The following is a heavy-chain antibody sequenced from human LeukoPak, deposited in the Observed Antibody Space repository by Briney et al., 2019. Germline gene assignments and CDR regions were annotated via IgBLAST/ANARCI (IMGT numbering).Heavy chain of an antibody. Sequence: PGRSLRLSCAASGFTFSSYGMHWVRQAPGKGLEWVAAISYDGNNKYYADSVKGRLTISRDNSKNTLYVQINSLRAEDTAVYYCAKDGVEQWLAYYFDYWGQGTLVTVSS. CDR3: AKDGVEQWLAYYFDY. J-gene: IGHJ4*02. V-gene: IGHV3-30*18. CDR2: ISYDGNNK. D-gene: IGHD6-19*01. CDR1: GFTFSSYG.